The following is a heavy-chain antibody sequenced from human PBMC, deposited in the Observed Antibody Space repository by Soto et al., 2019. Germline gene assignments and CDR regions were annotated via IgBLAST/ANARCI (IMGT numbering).Heavy chain of an antibody. CDR2: ISYDGSNK. J-gene: IGHJ3*02. CDR1: GFTFSSYG. V-gene: IGHV3-30*03. D-gene: IGHD1-1*01. Sequence: QVQLVESGGGVVQPGRSLRLSCAASGFTFSSYGMHWVRQAPGKGLEWVAVISYDGSNKYYADSVKGRFTISRDNSKNTLYLQMNSLRAEDTAVYYCGTLRQTYDAFDIWGQGTMVTVSS. CDR3: GTLRQTYDAFDI.